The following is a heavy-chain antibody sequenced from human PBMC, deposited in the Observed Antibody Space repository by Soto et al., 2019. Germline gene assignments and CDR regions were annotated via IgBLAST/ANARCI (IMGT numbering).Heavy chain of an antibody. J-gene: IGHJ6*02. CDR2: ISYDGSNK. Sequence: GGSLRLSCAASGFTFSSYGMHWVRQAPGKGLEWVAVISYDGSNKYYADSVKGRFTISRDNSKNTLYLQMNSLRAEDTAVYYCAKDRNNPPIYYYYGMDVWGQGTTVTVSS. CDR3: AKDRNNPPIYYYYGMDV. V-gene: IGHV3-30*18. CDR1: GFTFSSYG.